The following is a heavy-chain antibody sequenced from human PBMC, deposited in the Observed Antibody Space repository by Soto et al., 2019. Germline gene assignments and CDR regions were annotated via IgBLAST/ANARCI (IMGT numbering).Heavy chain of an antibody. CDR3: ARRVVRYMVRGVTPNWFDH. J-gene: IGHJ5*02. CDR1: GYTFTSYG. V-gene: IGHV1-18*01. Sequence: ASVKVSCKASGYTFTSYGISWVRQAPGQGLEWMGWISAYNGNTNYAQKLQGRVTMTTDTSTSTAYMELRSLRSDDTAVYYCARRVVRYMVRGVTPNWFDHWGQGTLVTVSA. D-gene: IGHD3-10*01. CDR2: ISAYNGNT.